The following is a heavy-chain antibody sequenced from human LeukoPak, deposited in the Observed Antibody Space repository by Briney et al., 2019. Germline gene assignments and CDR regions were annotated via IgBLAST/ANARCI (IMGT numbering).Heavy chain of an antibody. V-gene: IGHV4-4*02. Sequence: SETLSLTCAVSGGSISSSNWWSWVRQPPGKGLEWIGEIYHSGSTNYNPSLKSRVTISVDKSKNQFSLKLSSVTAADTAVYYCARDGRGIYRTDAFDIWGQGTMVTVSS. J-gene: IGHJ3*02. CDR2: IYHSGST. CDR1: GGSISSSNW. D-gene: IGHD3-10*01. CDR3: ARDGRGIYRTDAFDI.